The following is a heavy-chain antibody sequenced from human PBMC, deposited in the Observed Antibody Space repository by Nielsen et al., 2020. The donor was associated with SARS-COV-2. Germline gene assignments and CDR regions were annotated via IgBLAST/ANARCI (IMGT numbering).Heavy chain of an antibody. CDR3: ARDEQLVRAGSWNYYYYYMDV. Sequence: GGSLRLSCAASGFTFSSYWMSWVRQAPGKGLEWVANIKQDGSEKYYVDSVKGRFTISRDNAKNSLYLQMNSLRAEDTAVYYCARDEQLVRAGSWNYYYYYMDVWGKGTTVTVSS. CDR2: IKQDGSEK. V-gene: IGHV3-7*03. CDR1: GFTFSSYW. J-gene: IGHJ6*03. D-gene: IGHD6-6*01.